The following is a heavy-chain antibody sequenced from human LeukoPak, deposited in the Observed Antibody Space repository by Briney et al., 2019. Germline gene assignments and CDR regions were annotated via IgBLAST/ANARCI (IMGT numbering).Heavy chain of an antibody. CDR1: GGSFSGYY. CDR2: INHSGST. J-gene: IGHJ3*02. V-gene: IGHV4-34*01. CDR3: ARYCSSTSCYTAAFDI. Sequence: SETLSLTCAVDGGSFSGYYWSWIRQPPGKGLEWIGEINHSGSTNYNPSLKSRFTISVDTSKNQFSLKLSSVTAADTAVYYCARYCSSTSCYTAAFDIWGQGTMVTVSS. D-gene: IGHD2-2*02.